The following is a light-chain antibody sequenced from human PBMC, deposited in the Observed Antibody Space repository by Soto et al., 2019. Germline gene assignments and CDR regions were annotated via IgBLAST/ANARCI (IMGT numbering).Light chain of an antibody. Sequence: QPVLTQPPSASGTPGQGVPISCSGSSSNIGSNYVSWYQQLPGTAPKLLIYRNNQRPSGVPDRFSGSKSGTSASLAISGLRSEDEADYYCAAWDDSLSGYVFGTGTKVTVL. CDR3: AAWDDSLSGYV. V-gene: IGLV1-47*01. CDR2: RNN. J-gene: IGLJ1*01. CDR1: SSNIGSNY.